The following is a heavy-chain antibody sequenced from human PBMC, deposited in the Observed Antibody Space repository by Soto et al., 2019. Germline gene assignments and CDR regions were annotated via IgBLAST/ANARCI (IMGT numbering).Heavy chain of an antibody. J-gene: IGHJ6*02. V-gene: IGHV1-69*13. CDR1: GGTFSSYA. Sequence: GASVKVSCKASGGTFSSYAISWVRQAPGQGLEWMGGIIPIFGTANYAQKFQGRVTITADESTSTAYMELSSLRSEDTAVYYCAREPYTMVRGVVACYGMDVWGQGTTVTVS. CDR2: IIPIFGTA. D-gene: IGHD3-10*01. CDR3: AREPYTMVRGVVACYGMDV.